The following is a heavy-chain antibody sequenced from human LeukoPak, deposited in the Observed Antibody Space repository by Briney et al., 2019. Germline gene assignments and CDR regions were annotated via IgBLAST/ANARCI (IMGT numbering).Heavy chain of an antibody. J-gene: IGHJ6*03. CDR2: IYTSGST. CDR3: ARAGYYYDSSGYYYYMDV. D-gene: IGHD3-22*01. CDR1: GGSISSGSYY. Sequence: PSQTLSLTCTVSGGSISSGSYYWSWIRQPAGKGLEWIVRIYTSGSTNYNPSLKSRVTISVDTSKNQFSLKLSSVTAADTAVYYCARAGYYYDSSGYYYYMDVWGKGTTVTVSS. V-gene: IGHV4-61*02.